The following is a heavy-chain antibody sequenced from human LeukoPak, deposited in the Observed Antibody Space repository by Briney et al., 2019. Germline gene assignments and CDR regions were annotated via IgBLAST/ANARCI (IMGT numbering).Heavy chain of an antibody. Sequence: EASVKVSCKASGGTFSSYAISWVRQAPGQGLEWMGRIIPILGIANYAQKSQGRVTITADKSTSTAYMELSSLRSEDTAVYYCARGIYCSGGSCYSVFVDETHSVTPYYYGMDVWGQGTTVTVSS. CDR3: ARGIYCSGGSCYSVFVDETHSVTPYYYGMDV. J-gene: IGHJ6*02. CDR1: GGTFSSYA. CDR2: IIPILGIA. V-gene: IGHV1-69*10. D-gene: IGHD2-15*01.